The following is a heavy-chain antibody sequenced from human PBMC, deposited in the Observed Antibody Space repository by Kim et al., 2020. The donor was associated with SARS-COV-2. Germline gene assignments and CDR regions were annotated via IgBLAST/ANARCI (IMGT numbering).Heavy chain of an antibody. CDR2: IWSHGRTQ. CDR1: GFTFSNSG. CDR3: ARDVVTSRPYSRLVP. Sequence: GGSLRLSCAASGFTFSNSGMHWVRQASDKGLEWVGVIWSHGRTQYYADSVKGRFTISRDTSSNTVYPQMNSLSAEDKAVSDCARDVVTSRPYSRLVPWG. V-gene: IGHV3-33*01. D-gene: IGHD3-22*01. J-gene: IGHJ1*01.